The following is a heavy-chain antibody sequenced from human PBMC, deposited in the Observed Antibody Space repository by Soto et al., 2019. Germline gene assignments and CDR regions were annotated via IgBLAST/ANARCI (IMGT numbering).Heavy chain of an antibody. D-gene: IGHD3-3*01. CDR2: INHSGST. CDR1: GGSFSGYY. Sequence: QVQLQQWGAGLLKPSETLSVTCAVYGGSFSGYYWSWIRQPPGKGLEWIGEINHSGSTNYNPSLKSRVTISVDTSKNQFSLKLSSVTAADTAVYYCARMGVVIDYWGQGTLVTVSS. J-gene: IGHJ4*02. V-gene: IGHV4-34*01. CDR3: ARMGVVIDY.